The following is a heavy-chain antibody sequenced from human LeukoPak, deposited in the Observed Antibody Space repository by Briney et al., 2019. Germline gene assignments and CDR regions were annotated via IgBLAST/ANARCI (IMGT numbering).Heavy chain of an antibody. V-gene: IGHV4-59*01. Sequence: KPSETLSLTGTVSGCSISSYYWSWIRQPPGKGLEWIGYIYYSGSTNYNPSLKSRVTISVDTSKNQFSLKLSSVTAADTAVYYCARMDYYYDSSGPGNYFDYWGQGTLVTVSS. J-gene: IGHJ4*02. CDR2: IYYSGST. CDR3: ARMDYYYDSSGPGNYFDY. CDR1: GCSISSYY. D-gene: IGHD3-22*01.